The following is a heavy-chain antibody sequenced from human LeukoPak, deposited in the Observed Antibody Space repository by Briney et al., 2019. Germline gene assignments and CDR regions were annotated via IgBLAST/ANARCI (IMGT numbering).Heavy chain of an antibody. D-gene: IGHD3-10*01. CDR2: VYYSGGT. CDR1: GGSTISNKYY. CDR3: ARHYWFGSGSYEPLRY. V-gene: IGHV4-39*01. J-gene: IGHJ4*02. Sequence: PSETLSLTCTVSGGSTISNKYYWGWVRQPPGKGLEWIGSVYYSGGTYYNPSLKGRGTISVDTSKDQFFLKLSSVTAADTAVYYCARHYWFGSGSYEPLRYWGQGTLVTVSS.